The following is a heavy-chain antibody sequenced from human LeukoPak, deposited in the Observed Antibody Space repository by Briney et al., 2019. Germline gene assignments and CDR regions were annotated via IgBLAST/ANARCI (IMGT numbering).Heavy chain of an antibody. CDR3: AREAVWANYYYYYYMDV. D-gene: IGHD1-26*01. CDR2: ISYDGSNK. Sequence: TGGSLRLSCAAAGVTFSSYAMHWVRQAPGKGLEWVAVISYDGSNKYYADSVKGRFTISRDNSKNTLYLQMNSLRAEDTAVYYCAREAVWANYYYYYYMDVWGKGTTVTVSS. V-gene: IGHV3-30*04. J-gene: IGHJ6*03. CDR1: GVTFSSYA.